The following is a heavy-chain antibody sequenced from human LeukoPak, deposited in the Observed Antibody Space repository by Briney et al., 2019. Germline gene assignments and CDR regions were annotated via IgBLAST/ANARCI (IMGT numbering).Heavy chain of an antibody. J-gene: IGHJ5*02. V-gene: IGHV3-23*01. CDR1: GFRFSAYG. D-gene: IGHD2/OR15-2a*01. Sequence: GGALRLSCDASGFRFSAYGMSWVRQAPGQGLEWVSGLSANGSVTFYARSVRGRFTISRDNAKNSLYLQMNSLRAEDTAVYSCARGPILGDLWGQGTLVIVSS. CDR2: LSANGSVT. CDR3: ARGPILGDL.